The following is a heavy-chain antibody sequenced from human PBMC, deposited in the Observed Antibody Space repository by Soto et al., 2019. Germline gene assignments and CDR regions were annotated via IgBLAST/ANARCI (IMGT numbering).Heavy chain of an antibody. CDR1: GYTFTSYA. CDR2: INAGNGNT. Sequence: QVQLVQSGAEGKKPGASVKVSCKASGYTFTSYAMHWVRQAPGQGLEWMGWINAGNGNTKYSKKFQGRVTITRDTSASTAYMELSSLRSEDTAVYYCARDRYYHDGSGLYWYFDLWGRGTLVTVSS. CDR3: ARDRYYHDGSGLYWYFDL. V-gene: IGHV1-3*01. D-gene: IGHD3-22*01. J-gene: IGHJ2*01.